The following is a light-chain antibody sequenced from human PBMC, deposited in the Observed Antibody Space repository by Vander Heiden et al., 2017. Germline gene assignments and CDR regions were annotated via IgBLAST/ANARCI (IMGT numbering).Light chain of an antibody. V-gene: IGLV3-1*01. J-gene: IGLJ1*01. CDR1: KLGEKN. Sequence: SYELTQPPPLSVSPGQKASITCADDKLGEKNASEYQQRPGQSPLLVNYEDSKPASGNPERFSGSHSGNTATLTLSAAETLDEAYFYYQAWGNSGYVFGSGTTVTVL. CDR2: EDS. CDR3: QAWGNSGYV.